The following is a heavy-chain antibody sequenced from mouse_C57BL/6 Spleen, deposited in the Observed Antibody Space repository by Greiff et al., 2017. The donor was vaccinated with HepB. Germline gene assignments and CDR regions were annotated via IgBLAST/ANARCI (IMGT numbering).Heavy chain of an antibody. CDR2: INPSSGYT. J-gene: IGHJ2*01. V-gene: IGHV1-4*01. D-gene: IGHD1-1*01. CDR1: GYTFTSYT. Sequence: VQLQQSGAELARPGASVKMSCKASGYTFTSYTMHWVKQRPGQGLEWIGYINPSSGYTKYNQKFKDKATLTADKSSSTAYMQLSSLTSEDSAVYYCARGGSSSYYFDYWGQCTTLTVSS. CDR3: ARGGSSSYYFDY.